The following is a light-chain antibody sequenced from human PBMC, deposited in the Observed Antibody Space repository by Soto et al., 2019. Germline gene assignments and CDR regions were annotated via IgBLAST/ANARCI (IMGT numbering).Light chain of an antibody. V-gene: IGKV1-5*03. CDR3: QHYNSYSEA. J-gene: IGKJ1*01. CDR2: KAS. CDR1: QTISSW. Sequence: DIPMTQSPSTLSGSVGDRVTITCRASQTISSWLAWYQQKPGKAPKLLIYKASTLKSGVPSRFSGSGSGTEFTLTISTLQPDDSATYYCQHYNSYSEAFRQGTKVELK.